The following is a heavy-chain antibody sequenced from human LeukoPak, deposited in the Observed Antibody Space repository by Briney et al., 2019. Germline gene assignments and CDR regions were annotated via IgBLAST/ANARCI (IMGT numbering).Heavy chain of an antibody. J-gene: IGHJ1*01. CDR3: ARDSPTEYSQH. CDR1: GFTFSSYS. Sequence: GGSLRLSCAASGFTFSSYSMNWVRQAPGKGLEWVSSISSSSSYIYYADSVRGRFTISRDNAKNSLYLQMNSLRAEDTAVYYCARDSPTEYSQHWGQGTLVTVSS. V-gene: IGHV3-21*01. CDR2: ISSSSSYI.